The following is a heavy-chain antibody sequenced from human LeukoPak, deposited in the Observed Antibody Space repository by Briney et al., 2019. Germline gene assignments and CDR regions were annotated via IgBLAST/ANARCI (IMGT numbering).Heavy chain of an antibody. CDR3: ARDRRDGYNSVAFDI. Sequence: GGSLRLSCAASGFTFSSYWMSWVRQAPGKGLEWVANIKQDGSEKYYVDSVKGRFTISRDNAKNSLYQQMNSLRAEDTAVYYCARDRRDGYNSVAFDIWGQGTMVTVSS. D-gene: IGHD5-24*01. V-gene: IGHV3-7*01. CDR2: IKQDGSEK. J-gene: IGHJ3*02. CDR1: GFTFSSYW.